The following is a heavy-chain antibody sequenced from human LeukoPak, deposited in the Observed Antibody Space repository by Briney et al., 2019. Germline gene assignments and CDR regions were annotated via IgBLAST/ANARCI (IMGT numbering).Heavy chain of an antibody. CDR2: ISYDGSNK. D-gene: IGHD3-22*01. CDR1: GFTFSSYG. Sequence: GGSLRLSCAASGFTFSSYGMHWVRQAPGKGLEWVAVISYDGSNKYYADSVKGRFTISRDNSKNTLYLQMNSLRAEDTAVYYCAKFFSRYYYDSSGYYPDAFDIWGQGTMVTVSS. CDR3: AKFFSRYYYDSSGYYPDAFDI. J-gene: IGHJ3*02. V-gene: IGHV3-30*18.